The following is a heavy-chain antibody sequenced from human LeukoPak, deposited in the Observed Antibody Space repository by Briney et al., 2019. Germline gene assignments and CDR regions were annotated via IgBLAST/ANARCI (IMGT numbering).Heavy chain of an antibody. CDR2: IYYSGST. V-gene: IGHV4-39*01. Sequence: SETLSLTCTVSGGSISSSSYYWGWIRQPPGKGLEWIGSIYYSGSTYYNPSLKSRVTISVDTSKNQFSLKLSSVTAADTAVYYSARHDPMATIKYYFDYWGQGTLVTVSS. CDR3: ARHDPMATIKYYFDY. D-gene: IGHD5-24*01. J-gene: IGHJ4*02. CDR1: GGSISSSSYY.